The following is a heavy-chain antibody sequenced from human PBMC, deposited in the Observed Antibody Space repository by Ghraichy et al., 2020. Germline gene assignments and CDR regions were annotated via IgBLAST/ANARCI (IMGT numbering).Heavy chain of an antibody. Sequence: GGSLRLSGAASGFTFGGCARGWVGRAQGKGLEWVSVISGSGGSTDYADSVKGRLTISRDNYKNTMYLQMNRLRAEDTCVSYCAKEGLFGCMVQRELPYYYYRDVWRQGTTVTVSS. V-gene: IGHV3-23*01. J-gene: IGHJ6*03. D-gene: IGHD3-10*01. CDR1: GFTFGGCA. CDR3: AKEGLFGCMVQRELPYYYYRDV. CDR2: ISGSGGST.